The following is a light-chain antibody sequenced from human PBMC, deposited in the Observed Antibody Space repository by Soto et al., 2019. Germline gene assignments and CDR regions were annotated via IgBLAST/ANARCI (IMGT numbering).Light chain of an antibody. Sequence: QSVLTQPPSASGTPGQRVTISCSGSSSNIGSKYVYWYQQLPGTAPKLLIYRNNQRPSGVPDRFSGSKSGTSASLAISGLRSEDEADYYCAAWDDSLSGVVFGGGTKLTV. J-gene: IGLJ2*01. V-gene: IGLV1-47*01. CDR3: AAWDDSLSGVV. CDR1: SSNIGSKY. CDR2: RNN.